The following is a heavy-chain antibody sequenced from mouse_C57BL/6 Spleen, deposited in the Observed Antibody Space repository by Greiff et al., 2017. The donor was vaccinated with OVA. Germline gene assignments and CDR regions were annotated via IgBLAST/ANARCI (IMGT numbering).Heavy chain of an antibody. V-gene: IGHV5-4*01. D-gene: IGHD2-10*01. J-gene: IGHJ2*01. CDR1: GFTFSSYA. CDR2: ISDGGSYT. CDR3: ARDLLWYLDY. Sequence: EVMLVESGGGLVKPGGSLKLSCAASGFTFSSYAMSWVRQTPEKRLEWVATISDGGSYTYYPDNVKGRFTISRDNAKNNLYLQMSHLKSEDTAMYYCARDLLWYLDYWGQGTTLTVSS.